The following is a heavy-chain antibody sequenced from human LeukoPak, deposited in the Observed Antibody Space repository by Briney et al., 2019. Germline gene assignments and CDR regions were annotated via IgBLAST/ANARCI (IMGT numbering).Heavy chain of an antibody. CDR1: GYTFTSYD. Sequence: ASVKVSCKASGYTFTSYDINWVRQATGQGLEWMGWMNPNSSNTGYAQKFQGRVTMTRNTSISTAYMELSSLRSEDTAVYYCASAGTNYYDSSGYYDYWGQGTLVTVSS. D-gene: IGHD3-22*01. CDR2: MNPNSSNT. V-gene: IGHV1-8*01. J-gene: IGHJ4*02. CDR3: ASAGTNYYDSSGYYDY.